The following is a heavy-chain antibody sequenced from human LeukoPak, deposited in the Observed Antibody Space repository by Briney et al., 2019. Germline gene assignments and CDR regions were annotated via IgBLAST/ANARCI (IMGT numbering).Heavy chain of an antibody. Sequence: ASVKVSCTASGYTFTGYYMHWVRQAPGQGLEWMGWINPNSGGTNYAQKFQGRVTMTRDTSISTAYMELSRLRSDDTAVYYCARVLWFGLYYYYYGMDVWGQGTTVTVSS. CDR3: ARVLWFGLYYYYYGMDV. V-gene: IGHV1-2*02. CDR2: INPNSGGT. D-gene: IGHD3-10*01. CDR1: GYTFTGYY. J-gene: IGHJ6*02.